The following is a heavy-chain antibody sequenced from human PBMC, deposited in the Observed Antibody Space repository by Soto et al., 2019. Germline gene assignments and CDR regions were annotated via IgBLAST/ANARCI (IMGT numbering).Heavy chain of an antibody. V-gene: IGHV1-18*01. J-gene: IGHJ4*02. CDR3: ARERQWEPLLY. CDR1: GYTFTNYG. Sequence: QVRLVQSGAEVKRPGASVRVSCKASGYTFTNYGITWVRQVPGQGLEWMGWASDYNRNTNYAQKLDDRVTMTPDTPTGTANMDLRSLRYDDTAFYFSARERQWEPLLYWGQGTLVTVSS. D-gene: IGHD1-26*01. CDR2: ASDYNRNT.